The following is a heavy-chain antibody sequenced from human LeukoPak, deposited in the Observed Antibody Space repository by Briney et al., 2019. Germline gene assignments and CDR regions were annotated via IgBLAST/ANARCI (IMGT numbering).Heavy chain of an antibody. D-gene: IGHD1-14*01. CDR2: ISYDGSNK. V-gene: IGHV3-30*04. CDR3: ARDPSPNRRDYFDY. Sequence: GRSLRLSCEASGFIFDNHAFHWVRQAPGKGLEWVAVISYDGSNKYQARSVKGRFTIYRDNSKNTLYLQMNSLRPEDTAVYYCARDPSPNRRDYFDYWGRGILVTVSS. CDR1: GFIFDNHA. J-gene: IGHJ4*02.